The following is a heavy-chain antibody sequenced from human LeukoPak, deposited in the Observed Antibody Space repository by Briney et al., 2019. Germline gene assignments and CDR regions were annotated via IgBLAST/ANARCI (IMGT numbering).Heavy chain of an antibody. J-gene: IGHJ3*02. V-gene: IGHV3-23*01. D-gene: IGHD2-15*01. CDR2: ISDSGGIT. Sequence: GGSLRLSCVASGFSFSNLAMGWVRQAPGNGLEWVSVISDSGGITYYADSVKGRFTISRDNSRNTLYLQMNSLRAEDTAVYYCARDCGGGSCYGPYDAFDIWGQGTMVTVSS. CDR1: GFSFSNLA. CDR3: ARDCGGGSCYGPYDAFDI.